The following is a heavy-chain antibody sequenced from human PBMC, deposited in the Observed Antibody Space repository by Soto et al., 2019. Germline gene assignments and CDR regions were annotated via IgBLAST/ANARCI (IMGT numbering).Heavy chain of an antibody. CDR3: ARAHYGDYGYGMDV. CDR2: IYHSGST. V-gene: IGHV4-30-2*01. D-gene: IGHD4-17*01. Sequence: QLQLQESGSGLVKPSQTLSLTCAVSGGSISSGGYSWSWIRQPPGKGLEWIGYIYHSGSTYYNPSLKRRVKISVDRSKNQFSLKLSSVTAADTAVYYCARAHYGDYGYGMDVWGQGTTVTVSS. CDR1: GGSISSGGYS. J-gene: IGHJ6*02.